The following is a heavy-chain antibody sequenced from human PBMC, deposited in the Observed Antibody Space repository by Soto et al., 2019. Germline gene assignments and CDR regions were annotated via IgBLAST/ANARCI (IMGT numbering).Heavy chain of an antibody. CDR3: ASRDPGTSVDY. J-gene: IGHJ4*02. CDR2: IYRTGST. V-gene: IGHV4-4*02. D-gene: IGHD1-7*01. Sequence: SETLSLTCAVSCGSFTSNNWWTWVRQPPGQGLEWIGEIYRTGSTDYNPSLKSRVTISLDKSANQFSLKVTSLTAADTAVYYCASRDPGTSVDYWGQGTLVTVSS. CDR1: CGSFTSNNW.